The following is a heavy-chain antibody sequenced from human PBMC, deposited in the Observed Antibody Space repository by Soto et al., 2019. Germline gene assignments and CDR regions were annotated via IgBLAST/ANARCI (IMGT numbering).Heavy chain of an antibody. CDR3: ARGASLAFYYGSGSYPFDY. Sequence: QGQLQESGPGLVKPSETLSLTCNVSDDSISSYYWSWIRQPPGKGLEWIGHIFYSGSTNYNPSLKSRVTISVDTSKKQFSLRLSSMTAADTAVYYCARGASLAFYYGSGSYPFDYWGQGILVTVSS. V-gene: IGHV4-59*01. J-gene: IGHJ4*02. CDR1: DDSISSYY. CDR2: IFYSGST. D-gene: IGHD3-10*01.